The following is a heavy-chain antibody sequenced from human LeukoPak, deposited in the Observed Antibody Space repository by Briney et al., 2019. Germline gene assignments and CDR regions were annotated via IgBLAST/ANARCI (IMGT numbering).Heavy chain of an antibody. V-gene: IGHV1-2*02. J-gene: IGHJ6*02. D-gene: IGHD5-18*01. CDR1: GYTFTGYY. Sequence: ASVKLSCKASGYTFTGYYMHWVRQAPGQGLEWMGWINPNSGGTNYAQKFQGRVTMTRDTSISTAYMELSRLRSDDTAVYYCARDRGNTAMVGSHYYYYGMDVWGQGTTATVSS. CDR2: INPNSGGT. CDR3: ARDRGNTAMVGSHYYYYGMDV.